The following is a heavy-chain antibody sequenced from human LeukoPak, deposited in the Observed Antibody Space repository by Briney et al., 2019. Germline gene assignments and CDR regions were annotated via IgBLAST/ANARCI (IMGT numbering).Heavy chain of an antibody. V-gene: IGHV1-2*02. J-gene: IGHJ5*02. D-gene: IGHD3-10*01. CDR2: ISPNSGGT. Sequence: GASVKVSCKASGYTFTGYYMHWVRQAPGQGLEWMGWISPNSGGTNYAQKFQGRVTMTRDTSISTAYMELSRLRSDDTAVYYCARDVSVRVYNWFDPWGQGTLVTVSS. CDR3: ARDVSVRVYNWFDP. CDR1: GYTFTGYY.